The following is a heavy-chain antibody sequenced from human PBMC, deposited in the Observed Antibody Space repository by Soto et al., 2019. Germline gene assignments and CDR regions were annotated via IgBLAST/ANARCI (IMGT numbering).Heavy chain of an antibody. CDR3: AGNYDFWSGYPPLGRNADY. Sequence: PSETLSLTCTVSGGSISSGGYYWSWIRQHPGKGLEWIGYIYYSGSTYYNPSLKSRVTISVDTSKNQFSLKLSSVTAADTAVYYCAGNYDFWSGYPPLGRNADYWGQGTLVTVSS. V-gene: IGHV4-31*03. J-gene: IGHJ4*02. CDR2: IYYSGST. CDR1: GGSISSGGYY. D-gene: IGHD3-3*01.